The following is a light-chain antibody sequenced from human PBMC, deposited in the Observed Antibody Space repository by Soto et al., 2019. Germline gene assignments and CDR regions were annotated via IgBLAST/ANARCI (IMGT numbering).Light chain of an antibody. J-gene: IGKJ4*01. CDR2: NAF. V-gene: IGKV3-11*01. Sequence: EIVLTQSPNTLSLSPGERATLSCRASQNVNNWLAWYQQKPGQDPRLLIYNAFSRATGIPARFSGSGSGTDFTLTISSLEPEDSAVYYCQHRNDWPLTFGGGTKVEIK. CDR1: QNVNNW. CDR3: QHRNDWPLT.